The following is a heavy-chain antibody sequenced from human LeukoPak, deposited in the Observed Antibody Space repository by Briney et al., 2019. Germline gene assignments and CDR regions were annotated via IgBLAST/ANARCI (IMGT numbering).Heavy chain of an antibody. J-gene: IGHJ6*02. Sequence: GSLRLSCAASGFTFSNYEMNWVRQAPGKGLEWIGHIYYSGSTDYNPSLKSRLTISVDTSKNQFSLQLSSVTAADTAVYFCARQNSGARLNVWGQGTTVTVSS. CDR1: GFTFSNYE. V-gene: IGHV4-59*08. CDR3: ARQNSGARLNV. CDR2: IYYSGST. D-gene: IGHD6-25*01.